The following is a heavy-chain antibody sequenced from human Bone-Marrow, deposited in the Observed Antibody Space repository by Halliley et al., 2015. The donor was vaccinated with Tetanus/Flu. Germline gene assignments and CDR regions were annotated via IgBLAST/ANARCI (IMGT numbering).Heavy chain of an antibody. D-gene: IGHD5-12*01. CDR2: MGTGGDT. Sequence: MGTGGDTYSPDAVGGRFTISRENAKNSLYLQMSSLRAEDAGVYFCARGCVDRDISGTKGYFDYWGQGALVSVSS. J-gene: IGHJ4*02. V-gene: IGHV3-13*01. CDR3: ARGCVDRDISGTKGYFDY.